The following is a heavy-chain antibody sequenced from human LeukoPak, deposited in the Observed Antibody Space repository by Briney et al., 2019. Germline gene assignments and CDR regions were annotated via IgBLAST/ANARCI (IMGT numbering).Heavy chain of an antibody. CDR3: ARYDSGEFDY. CDR2: IYYSGST. J-gene: IGHJ4*02. V-gene: IGHV4-39*01. Sequence: SETLSLTCTVSGGSISSSSYYWGWIRQPPGKGLEWIGNIYYSGSTYYNPSLKSRVTISGDTPKNQFSLQLSSVTAADTAVYYCARYDSGEFDYWGQGTLVIVSS. D-gene: IGHD3-10*01. CDR1: GGSISSSSYY.